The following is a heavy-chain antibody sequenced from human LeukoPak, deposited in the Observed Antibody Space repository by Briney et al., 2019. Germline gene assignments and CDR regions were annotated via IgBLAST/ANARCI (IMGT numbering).Heavy chain of an antibody. J-gene: IGHJ4*02. CDR1: GFTFSSYA. CDR2: ISGSGGST. CDR3: AKDRTRFYYDSSDPYY. Sequence: PGGSLRLSCAASGFTFSSYAMSWVRQAPGKGLEWVSAISGSGGSTYYADSVKGRFTISRDNSKNTLYLQMNSLRAEDTAVYYCAKDRTRFYYDSSDPYYWGQGTLVTVSS. D-gene: IGHD3-22*01. V-gene: IGHV3-23*01.